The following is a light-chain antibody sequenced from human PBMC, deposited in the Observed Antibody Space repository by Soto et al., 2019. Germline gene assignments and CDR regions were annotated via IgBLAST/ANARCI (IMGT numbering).Light chain of an antibody. CDR3: QHYNSYSEA. J-gene: IGKJ1*01. Sequence: EIEMTQSPDTLSLAPWERATLSCRASESVSTNLAWYQQKAGQAPRLLIYGASTRATGIPARFSGSGSGTEFTLTISSLQPDDFATYYCQHYNSYSEAFGQGTKVDI. CDR2: GAS. CDR1: ESVSTN. V-gene: IGKV3-15*01.